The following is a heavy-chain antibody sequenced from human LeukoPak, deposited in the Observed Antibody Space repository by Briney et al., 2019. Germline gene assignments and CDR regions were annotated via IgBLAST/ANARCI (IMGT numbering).Heavy chain of an antibody. CDR1: GYTFTSYD. J-gene: IGHJ5*02. V-gene: IGHV1-8*01. Sequence: GASVKVSCKASGYTFTSYDINWVRQATGQGLEWMGWMNPNSGNTGYAQKFQGRVTMTRNTSISTAYMELSSLRSEDTAVYYCARGSVYYDSSGYYYDWFDPWGQGTLVTVSS. CDR2: MNPNSGNT. CDR3: ARGSVYYDSSGYYYDWFDP. D-gene: IGHD3-22*01.